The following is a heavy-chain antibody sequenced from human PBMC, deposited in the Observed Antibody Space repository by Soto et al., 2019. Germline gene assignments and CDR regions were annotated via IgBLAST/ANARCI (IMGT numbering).Heavy chain of an antibody. Sequence: RGESLKISCKGSGYSFTSQWIGWVRQMPGKGLEWMGIIYPGDSDTRYSPSFQGQVTISADKSINTAYLQWRSLKASDTGIYYCARQSGYSTSWYYFDSWGHGTLVTVSS. V-gene: IGHV5-51*01. J-gene: IGHJ4*01. D-gene: IGHD6-13*01. CDR3: ARQSGYSTSWYYFDS. CDR2: IYPGDSDT. CDR1: GYSFTSQW.